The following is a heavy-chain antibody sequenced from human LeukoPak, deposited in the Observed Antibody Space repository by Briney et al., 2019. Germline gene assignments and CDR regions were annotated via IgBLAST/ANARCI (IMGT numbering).Heavy chain of an antibody. D-gene: IGHD3-3*01. CDR3: ARDSSTILGVVAHHY. V-gene: IGHV1-18*01. J-gene: IGHJ4*02. Sequence: ASVKVSCKASGYTFTTYGISWVRQAPGQGLEWMGWITTYNGKTDYAEKLQDRVTMTRDTSTSTAYMELRSLRSDDTAVYYCARDSSTILGVVAHHYWGQGTLVTVSS. CDR1: GYTFTTYG. CDR2: ITTYNGKT.